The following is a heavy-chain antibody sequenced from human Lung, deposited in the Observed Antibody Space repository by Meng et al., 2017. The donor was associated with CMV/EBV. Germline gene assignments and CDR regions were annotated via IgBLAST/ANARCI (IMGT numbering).Heavy chain of an antibody. D-gene: IGHD2-2*01. CDR3: ARDRAAIGYYYYVMDV. Sequence: CTVSGHPITTYYWSWIRQPPGKGLEWIGYIYYSGSTNYNPSLRSRVSISVDTSKNQFSLELSSVTAADTAIYYCARDRAAIGYYYYVMDVCGHRTTVXVSS. V-gene: IGHV4-59*01. CDR2: IYYSGST. CDR1: GHPITTYY. J-gene: IGHJ6*02.